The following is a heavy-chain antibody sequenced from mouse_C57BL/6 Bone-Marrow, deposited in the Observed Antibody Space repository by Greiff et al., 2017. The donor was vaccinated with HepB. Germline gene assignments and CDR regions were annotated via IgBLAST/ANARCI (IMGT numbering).Heavy chain of an antibody. CDR2: IRSKSSNYAT. CDR3: VGLHYYGSTSYFDY. CDR1: GFTFNTYA. Sequence: EVKLVESGGGLVQPKGSLKLSCAASGFTFNTYAMHWVRQAPGKGLEWVARIRSKSSNYATYYADSVKDRFTISRDDSQSMLYLQMNNLETEDTAMYYCVGLHYYGSTSYFDYWGQGTTLTVSS. V-gene: IGHV10-3*01. D-gene: IGHD1-1*01. J-gene: IGHJ2*01.